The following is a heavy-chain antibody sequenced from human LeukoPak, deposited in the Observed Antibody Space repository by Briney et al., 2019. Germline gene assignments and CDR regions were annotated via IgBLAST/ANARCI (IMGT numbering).Heavy chain of an antibody. CDR3: ARVETTMIRY. CDR1: GGSISSYY. D-gene: IGHD3-16*01. J-gene: IGHJ4*02. Sequence: PSETLSLTCSVSGGSISSYYWSWVRQPAGEGLEWIGRIYTSGNTKYNPSLKSRVTMSVDTSKNQFSLTLSSVTAADTAVYYCARVETTMIRYWGQGTLVAVSS. V-gene: IGHV4-4*07. CDR2: IYTSGNT.